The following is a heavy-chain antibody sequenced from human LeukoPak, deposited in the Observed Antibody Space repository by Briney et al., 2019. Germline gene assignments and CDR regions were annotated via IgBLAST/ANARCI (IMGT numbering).Heavy chain of an antibody. J-gene: IGHJ3*02. D-gene: IGHD2-15*01. CDR2: INPSGGSK. CDR1: GYTFTSYY. Sequence: ASVKVSCKASGYTFTSYYMHWVRQAPGQGLDCMGIINPSGGSKSYAQKFQGRVTMTRDTSASTVYMELSSLRSEDTAVYYCARDSSVAGDAFDIWGQGTMVTVSS. CDR3: ARDSSVAGDAFDI. V-gene: IGHV1-46*03.